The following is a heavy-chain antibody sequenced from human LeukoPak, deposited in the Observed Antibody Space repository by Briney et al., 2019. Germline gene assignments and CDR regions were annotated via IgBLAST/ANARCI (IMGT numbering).Heavy chain of an antibody. Sequence: GGSLRLSCAASGFTVSSNYMSWVRQAPGKGLEWVSVIYSGGSTYYADSVKGRFTISRHNSKNTLCLQMNSLRAEDTAVYYCARWGPHYYYGMDVWGQGTTVTVSS. J-gene: IGHJ6*02. CDR2: IYSGGST. D-gene: IGHD3-16*01. CDR1: GFTVSSNY. CDR3: ARWGPHYYYGMDV. V-gene: IGHV3-53*04.